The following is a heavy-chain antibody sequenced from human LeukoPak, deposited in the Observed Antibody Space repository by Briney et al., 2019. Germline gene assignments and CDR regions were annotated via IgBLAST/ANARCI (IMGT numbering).Heavy chain of an antibody. D-gene: IGHD6-19*01. CDR3: ARGLAVAGTLDY. V-gene: IGHV3-21*01. Sequence: PGGSLRLSCAGSGFTFRSYSMNRVRQAPGKGLEGVASISSSSNYIYYADSVKGRFAISRDNAKNTLYLQMNSLRAEDTAVYYCARGLAVAGTLDYWGQGTLVTVSS. CDR2: ISSSSNYI. J-gene: IGHJ4*02. CDR1: GFTFRSYS.